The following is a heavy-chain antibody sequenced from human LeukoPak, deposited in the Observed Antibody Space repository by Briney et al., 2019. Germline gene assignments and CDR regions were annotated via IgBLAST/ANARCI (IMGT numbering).Heavy chain of an antibody. J-gene: IGHJ4*02. CDR1: GIIFSSHW. CDR3: ATLEY. Sequence: PGGSLRLSCAASGIIFSSHWMTWVRQAPGKGLEWVANIKHDGSEKNYVDSVKGRFTISRDNAKNSLYLQMNSLRAEDTAVYYCATLEYWGQGTLVTVSS. CDR2: IKHDGSEK. V-gene: IGHV3-7*01. D-gene: IGHD6-6*01.